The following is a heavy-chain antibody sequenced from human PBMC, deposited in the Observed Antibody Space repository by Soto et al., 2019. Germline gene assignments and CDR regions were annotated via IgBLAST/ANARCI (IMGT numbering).Heavy chain of an antibody. V-gene: IGHV1-18*01. D-gene: IGHD5-18*01. CDR1: GYNFTSYG. J-gene: IGHJ4*02. CDR3: ASDYSYGMFGY. CDR2: ISTYNGNT. Sequence: QVQLVRSGAEVKKPGASVKVSCKASGYNFTSYGISWVRQAPGQGLEWMGWISTYNGNTNSAQKLQGRVTMTTDTSTSIAYMELRSLRSDDTAVYYCASDYSYGMFGYWGQGTLVTVSS.